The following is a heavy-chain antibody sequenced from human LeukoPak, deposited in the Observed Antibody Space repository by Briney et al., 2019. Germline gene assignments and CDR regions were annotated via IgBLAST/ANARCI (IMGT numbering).Heavy chain of an antibody. CDR1: GFTFSSYA. Sequence: GGSLRLSCAASGFTFSSYAMSWVRQAPGKGLEWVSAISGSGGSTYYADSVKGRFTISRDNSKNTLYLQMNSLRAEDTAVYYCASGTARLGVPDAFDIWGQGTMVTVSS. J-gene: IGHJ3*02. CDR3: ASGTARLGVPDAFDI. V-gene: IGHV3-23*01. CDR2: ISGSGGST. D-gene: IGHD3-10*01.